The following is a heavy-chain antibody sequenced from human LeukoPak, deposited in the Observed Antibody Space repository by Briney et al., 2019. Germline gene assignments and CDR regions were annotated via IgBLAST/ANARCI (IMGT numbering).Heavy chain of an antibody. Sequence: GGSLRLSCLTSGFTFSTNAMSWVRQAPGKGLEWISGISGSGASTYYADSVSGRFTISRDNSRNTLYLQMNSLRGDDTAVYYCAKDVGKWESLHFFDYWGQGTLVTVSS. D-gene: IGHD1-26*01. V-gene: IGHV3-23*01. CDR3: AKDVGKWESLHFFDY. J-gene: IGHJ4*02. CDR1: GFTFSTNA. CDR2: ISGSGAST.